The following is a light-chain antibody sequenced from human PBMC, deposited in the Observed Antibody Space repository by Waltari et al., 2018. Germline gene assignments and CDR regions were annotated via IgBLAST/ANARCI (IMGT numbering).Light chain of an antibody. CDR1: SIGSRS. CDR2: YDS. J-gene: IGLJ2*01. CDR3: QLWESGSDRVV. Sequence: SYVLTQPPSVSVAPGKAARIICGGNSIGSRSVHWYQQKPGQAPVLVIYYDSDRPSGIPERISGSKSGNTATLTISRVEAGDEAAYYCQLWESGSDRVVFGGGTKLTVL. V-gene: IGLV3-21*01.